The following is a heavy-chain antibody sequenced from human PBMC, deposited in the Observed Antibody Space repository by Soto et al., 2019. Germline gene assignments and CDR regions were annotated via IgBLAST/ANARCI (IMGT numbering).Heavy chain of an antibody. CDR2: ISGSGSII. CDR3: VRGERNILPPSYRKGGIYFDF. Sequence: PGGSLRLSCENSGFTFTNFDLSWVRQAPGKGLEWVAFISGSGSIIYYTDYVKGRFTISKDDARTSLFLQMDTLRPEDTAVYYCVRGERNILPPSYRKGGIYFDFCGQGTLVTVSS. V-gene: IGHV3-48*03. CDR1: GFTFTNFD. J-gene: IGHJ4*02. D-gene: IGHD1-1*01.